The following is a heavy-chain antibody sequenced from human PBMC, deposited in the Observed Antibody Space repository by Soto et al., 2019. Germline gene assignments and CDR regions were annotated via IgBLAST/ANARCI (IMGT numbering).Heavy chain of an antibody. CDR2: IRSSSTI. CDR1: AFTFSSYS. V-gene: IGHV3-48*02. J-gene: IGHJ4*02. D-gene: IGHD5-18*01. CDR3: ARDMDLDTAMVADY. Sequence: GRCRRLACAADAFTFSSYSMNWVRQAPGKGLELVSYIRSSSTIYYEDSVKVRFTMSGDNANNSLYLQMNSVRDEDTAVYYCARDMDLDTAMVADYWGQGTLVTVSS.